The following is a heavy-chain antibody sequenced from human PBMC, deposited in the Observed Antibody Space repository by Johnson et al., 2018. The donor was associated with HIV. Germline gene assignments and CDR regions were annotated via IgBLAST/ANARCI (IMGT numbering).Heavy chain of an antibody. J-gene: IGHJ3*02. Sequence: QVQLVESGGGVVQPGGSLRLSCAASGFTFSSYGMHWVRQAPGKGLEWVSGISWNSGSIGYADSVKGRFTISRDNAKNSLYLQMNSLRAEDTAVYYCAKDHPVVAERTGAFDIWGQGTMVTVSS. CDR3: AKDHPVVAERTGAFDI. D-gene: IGHD2-15*01. CDR1: GFTFSSYG. V-gene: IGHV3-NL1*01. CDR2: ISWNSGSI.